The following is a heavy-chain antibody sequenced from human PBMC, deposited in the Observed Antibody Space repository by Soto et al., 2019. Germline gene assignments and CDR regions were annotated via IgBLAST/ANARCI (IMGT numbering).Heavy chain of an antibody. CDR1: GFTFSSYG. D-gene: IGHD6-25*01. V-gene: IGHV3-30*18. J-gene: IGHJ4*02. CDR3: AKDNNRAAPFDY. CDR2: ISYDGSNK. Sequence: PGGSLRLSCAASGFTFSSYGMHWVRQAPGKGLEWVAVISYDGSNKYYADSVKGRFTISRDNSKNTLYLQMNSLRAEDTAVYYCAKDNNRAAPFDYWGQGTLVTVSS.